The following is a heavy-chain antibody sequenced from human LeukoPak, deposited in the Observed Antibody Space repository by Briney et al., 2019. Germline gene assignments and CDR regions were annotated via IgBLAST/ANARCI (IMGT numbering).Heavy chain of an antibody. CDR1: GYTFTGYY. J-gene: IGHJ5*02. D-gene: IGHD1-26*01. CDR3: ARGRSFYSGSYEAINWFDP. V-gene: IGHV1-2*06. Sequence: ASVKVSWKASGYTFTGYYMHWLRQAPGQGLEWMGRINPNSGGTNYAQKFQGRVTMTRDTSISTAYMELSRLRSDDTAVYYCARGRSFYSGSYEAINWFDPWGQGTLVTVSS. CDR2: INPNSGGT.